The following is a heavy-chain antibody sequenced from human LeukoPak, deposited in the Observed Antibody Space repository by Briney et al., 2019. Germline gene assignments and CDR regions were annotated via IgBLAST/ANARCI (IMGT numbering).Heavy chain of an antibody. V-gene: IGHV1-18*01. CDR2: ISAYNGNT. D-gene: IGHD5-18*01. J-gene: IGHJ4*02. Sequence: ASVRASSKASVYTFTTYGISWVRQAPGQRLEWMGWISAYNGNTNYAQKLQGRVTMTPDTSTSTAYMELRSLRSDDTAVYYCARAPGYSYGSPSLDYWGQTTLVTVSS. CDR1: VYTFTTYG. CDR3: ARAPGYSYGSPSLDY.